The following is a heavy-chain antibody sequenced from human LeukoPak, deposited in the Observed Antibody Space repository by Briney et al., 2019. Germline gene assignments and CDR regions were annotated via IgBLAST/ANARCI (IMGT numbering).Heavy chain of an antibody. CDR1: GYTFTDYY. CDR3: ARGRNIEMTTMSGGSDY. Sequence: ASVKVSCKPSGYTFTDYYMHWVRQAPGQGLEWMGWLNPNSGDTNYAQKFQGRVSMTRDSSISTAYMDLSDLRSDDTAVYSCARGRNIEMTTMSGGSDYWGQGTLVTVSS. D-gene: IGHD5-24*01. CDR2: LNPNSGDT. J-gene: IGHJ4*02. V-gene: IGHV1-2*02.